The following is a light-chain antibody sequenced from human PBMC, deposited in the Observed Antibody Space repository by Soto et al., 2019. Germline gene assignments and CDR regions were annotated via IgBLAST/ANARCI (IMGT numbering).Light chain of an antibody. CDR3: CSYGGTFYV. J-gene: IGLJ1*01. Sequence: QSALTQPRSVSGSPGQSVTISCTGTSSDVDDYNYVSWFQQHPGKAPKLMIYDVSERPSGVPDRFSGSKCGNTASLTISGLQAEDETDYFCCSYGGTFYVFGTGTKVTVL. CDR1: SSDVDDYNY. CDR2: DVS. V-gene: IGLV2-11*01.